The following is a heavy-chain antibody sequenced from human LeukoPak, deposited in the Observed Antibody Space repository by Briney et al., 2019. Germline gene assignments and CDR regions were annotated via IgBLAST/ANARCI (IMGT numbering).Heavy chain of an antibody. V-gene: IGHV4-39*07. CDR1: GGSISSSSYY. CDR2: IYYSGST. CDR3: ARDIPTPKQLYAKITMIARGAFDI. Sequence: PSETLSLTCTVSGGSISSSSYYWGWIRQPPGKGLEWIGSIYYSGSTYYNPSLKSRVTISVDTSKNQFSLKLSSVTAADTAVYYCARDIPTPKQLYAKITMIARGAFDIWGQGTMVTVSS. D-gene: IGHD3-22*01. J-gene: IGHJ3*02.